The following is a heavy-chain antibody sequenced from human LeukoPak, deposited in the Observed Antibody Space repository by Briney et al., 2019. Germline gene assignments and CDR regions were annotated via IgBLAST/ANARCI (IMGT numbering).Heavy chain of an antibody. CDR1: GGSISSYY. Sequence: SETLSLTCTVSGGSISSYYWSWIRQPPGKGLEWIGYIYYSGSTNYNPSLKSRVTISVDTSKNQFSLKLSSVTAADTAVYYCGSGEMATTKIDYWGQGTLVTVSS. CDR2: IYYSGST. J-gene: IGHJ4*02. V-gene: IGHV4-59*08. D-gene: IGHD5-24*01. CDR3: GSGEMATTKIDY.